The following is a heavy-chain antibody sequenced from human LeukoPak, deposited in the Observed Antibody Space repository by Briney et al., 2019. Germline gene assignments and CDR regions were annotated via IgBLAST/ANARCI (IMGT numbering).Heavy chain of an antibody. CDR3: TTLGYCSSTSCPGGY. CDR1: GFTFSNAW. V-gene: IGHV3-15*01. CDR2: IKSKTDVGTT. Sequence: GGSLRLSCAASGFTFSNAWMSWVRQAPGKGLEWVGRIKSKTDVGTTDYAAPVKGRFTISRDDSKNTLYLQMNSLKTEDTAVYYCTTLGYCSSTSCPGGYWGQGTLVTVSS. J-gene: IGHJ4*02. D-gene: IGHD2-2*01.